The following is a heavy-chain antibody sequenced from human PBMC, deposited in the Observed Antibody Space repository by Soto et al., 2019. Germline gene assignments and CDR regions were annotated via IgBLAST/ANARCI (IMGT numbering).Heavy chain of an antibody. CDR1: GGSFSGYY. D-gene: IGHD3-3*01. Sequence: PSETLSLTCAVYGGSFSGYYWSWIRQPPGKGLEWIGEINHSGSTNYNPSLKSRVTISVDTSKNQFSLKLSSVTAADTAVYYCARHHDFWSGYYIYYYYYGMDVWGQGTTVTVSS. CDR2: INHSGST. J-gene: IGHJ6*02. V-gene: IGHV4-34*01. CDR3: ARHHDFWSGYYIYYYYYGMDV.